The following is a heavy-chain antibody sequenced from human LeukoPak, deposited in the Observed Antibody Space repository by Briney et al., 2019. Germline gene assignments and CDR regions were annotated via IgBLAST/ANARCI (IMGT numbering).Heavy chain of an antibody. CDR3: AKVEMTTSPGGIDY. D-gene: IGHD5-24*01. Sequence: ERSLRLSCAAPGCTFSTYGIHWVRQAPGKGLKSVTGIRYDGSNKYYADSVKGRFAISRDNSKNTLYLRMNSLRVEDTAMYYCAKVEMTTSPGGIDYWGQGTLVTVSS. CDR2: IRYDGSNK. V-gene: IGHV3-30*02. CDR1: GCTFSTYG. J-gene: IGHJ4*02.